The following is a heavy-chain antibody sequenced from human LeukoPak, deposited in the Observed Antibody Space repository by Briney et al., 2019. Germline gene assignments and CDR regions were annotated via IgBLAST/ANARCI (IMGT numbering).Heavy chain of an antibody. D-gene: IGHD3-22*01. CDR2: IYPGDSDT. V-gene: IGHV5-51*01. CDR3: AGQTTSYYYDSSGYGAFDI. CDR1: GYSFTSYW. J-gene: IGHJ3*02. Sequence: GESLKISCKGSGYSFTSYWIGWVRQMPGKGLEWMGIIYPGDSDTRYSPSFQGQVTISADKSISTAYLQWSSLKASDTAMYYCAGQTTSYYYDSSGYGAFDIWGQGTMVTVSS.